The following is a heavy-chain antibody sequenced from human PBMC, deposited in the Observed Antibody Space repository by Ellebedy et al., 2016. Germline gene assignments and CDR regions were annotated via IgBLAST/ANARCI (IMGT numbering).Heavy chain of an antibody. CDR1: GYTFTSYY. CDR3: ARDRSSSWYSYYYYYMDV. V-gene: IGHV1-46*01. J-gene: IGHJ6*03. D-gene: IGHD6-13*01. Sequence: ASVKVSCXASGYTFTSYYMHWVRQAPGQGLEWMGIINPSGGSTSYAQKFQGRVTMTRDTSTSTVYMELSSLRSEDTAVYYCARDRSSSWYSYYYYYMDVWGKGTTVTVSS. CDR2: INPSGGST.